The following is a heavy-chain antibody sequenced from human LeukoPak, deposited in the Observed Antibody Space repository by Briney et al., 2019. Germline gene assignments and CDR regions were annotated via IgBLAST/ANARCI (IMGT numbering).Heavy chain of an antibody. CDR1: GFTFSSFE. Sequence: QPGGSLRLSCATSGFTFSSFEMNWVRQAPGKGLEWISYISTDGSTIYYSDSMKGRFTISRDNAKNSLYLQMHSLRVEDTAVYYCARESGSFLWGQGILVTVSS. CDR2: ISTDGSTI. V-gene: IGHV3-48*03. J-gene: IGHJ4*02. D-gene: IGHD1-26*01. CDR3: ARESGSFL.